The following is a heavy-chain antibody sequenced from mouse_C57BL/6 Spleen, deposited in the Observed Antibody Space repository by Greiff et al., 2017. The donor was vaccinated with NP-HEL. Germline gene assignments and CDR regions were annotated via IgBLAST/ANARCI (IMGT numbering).Heavy chain of an antibody. CDR3: TKGVYYGNYLYYFDY. V-gene: IGHV6-3*01. Sequence: EVKLEESGGGLVQPGGSMKLSCVASGFTFSNYWMNWVRQSPEKGLEWVAQIRLKSDNYATHYAESVKGRFTISRDDSKSSVYLQMNNLRAEDTGIYYCTKGVYYGNYLYYFDYWGQGTTLTVSS. CDR1: GFTFSNYW. D-gene: IGHD2-1*01. CDR2: IRLKSDNYAT. J-gene: IGHJ2*01.